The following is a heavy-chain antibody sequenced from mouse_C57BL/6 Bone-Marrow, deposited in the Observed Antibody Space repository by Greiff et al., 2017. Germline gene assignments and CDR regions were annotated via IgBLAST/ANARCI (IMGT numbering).Heavy chain of an antibody. D-gene: IGHD1-1*01. CDR2: ISGGGGNT. V-gene: IGHV5-9*01. Sequence: DVMLVESGGGLVKPGGSLKLSCAASGFTFSSYTMSWVRQTPEKRLQWVAAISGGGGNTYYPDSVTGRFTISRDNDKNILYLQMSSLRSEDTALYYCSRQVTTVLATKYFDVWGTGTTVTVSS. CDR1: GFTFSSYT. J-gene: IGHJ1*03. CDR3: SRQVTTVLATKYFDV.